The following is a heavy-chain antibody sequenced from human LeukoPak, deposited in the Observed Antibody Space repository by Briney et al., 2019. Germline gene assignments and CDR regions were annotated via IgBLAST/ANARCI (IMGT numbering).Heavy chain of an antibody. V-gene: IGHV3-74*01. CDR2: VIRDGSFT. CDR1: GFTFRSYW. J-gene: IGHJ4*02. Sequence: HPGGSLRLSCAASGFTFRSYWMHWVCQAPGKGLEWVSRVIRDGSFTNYADSVKGRFTISRDNAKNTLYLQMSSLRAEDAAVYFCVRDGDDFNFDYWGQGSLVTVSS. CDR3: VRDGDDFNFDY. D-gene: IGHD5-24*01.